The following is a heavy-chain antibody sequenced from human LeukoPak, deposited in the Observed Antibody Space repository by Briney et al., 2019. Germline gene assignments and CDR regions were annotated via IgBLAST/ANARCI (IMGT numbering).Heavy chain of an antibody. Sequence: GGSLRLSCAASGFTVSNNYLSWVRQAPGKGLEWVSIIYAGGTTYSADSVKGRFTISRDNSQNSVYLQMNSLRAEDTALYYCARDRYYFDSTGYYPAFDLWDQGTMVTVSS. D-gene: IGHD3-22*01. CDR3: ARDRYYFDSTGYYPAFDL. V-gene: IGHV3-66*01. CDR2: IYAGGTT. CDR1: GFTVSNNY. J-gene: IGHJ3*01.